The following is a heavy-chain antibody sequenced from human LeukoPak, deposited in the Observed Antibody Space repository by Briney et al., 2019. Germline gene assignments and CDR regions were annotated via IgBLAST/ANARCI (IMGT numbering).Heavy chain of an antibody. J-gene: IGHJ6*03. CDR1: GYTFTSYD. CDR2: MNPNGGNT. CDR3: ARVSSGDYRYYYYYMDV. D-gene: IGHD4-17*01. Sequence: GASVKVSCKASGYTFTSYDINWVRQATGQGLEWMGWMNPNGGNTGYAQKFQGRVTMTRNTSISTAYMELSSLRSEDTAVYYCARVSSGDYRYYYYYMDVWGKGTTVTISS. V-gene: IGHV1-8*01.